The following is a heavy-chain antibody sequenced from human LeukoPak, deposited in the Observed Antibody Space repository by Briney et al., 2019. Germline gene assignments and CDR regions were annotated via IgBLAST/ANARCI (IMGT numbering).Heavy chain of an antibody. Sequence: SETLSLTCTVSGGSISSFYWGWVRQPPGKGLEWIGCMYYIGSTNYNPSLKSRVTISVDTSKNQVSLKLSSVTAADTAVYYCARHRTSGWGLDYWGQGTLVTVSS. V-gene: IGHV4-59*08. CDR2: MYYIGST. CDR3: ARHRTSGWGLDY. D-gene: IGHD6-19*01. J-gene: IGHJ4*02. CDR1: GGSISSFY.